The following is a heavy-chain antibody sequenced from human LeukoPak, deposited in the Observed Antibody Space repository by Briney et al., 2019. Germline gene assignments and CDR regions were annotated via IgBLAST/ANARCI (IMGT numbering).Heavy chain of an antibody. CDR1: GFTFSGSA. CDR3: ANVGKKAVAGLEYYFDY. CDR2: IRSKANSYAT. V-gene: IGHV3-73*01. Sequence: GGSLRLSCAASGFTFSGSAMHWVRQASGKGLEWVGRIRSKANSYATAYAASVKGRFTISRDDSKNTAYLQMNSLKTEDTAVYYCANVGKKAVAGLEYYFDYWGQGTLVTVSS. J-gene: IGHJ4*02. D-gene: IGHD6-19*01.